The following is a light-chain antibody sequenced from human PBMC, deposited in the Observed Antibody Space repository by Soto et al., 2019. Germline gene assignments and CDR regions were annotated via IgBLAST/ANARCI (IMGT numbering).Light chain of an antibody. J-gene: IGLJ1*01. Sequence: QSVLTQPPSMSGALGQRVTISCTGSSSNIGAGYDVHWYQQLPGKAPRLLIFGNNNRPSRVPDRFSGSKSGTSASLPITGLQAEDEADYYCQSHDNSLSDTYVLGTGTKLTVL. CDR3: QSHDNSLSDTYV. CDR1: SSNIGAGYD. CDR2: GNN. V-gene: IGLV1-40*01.